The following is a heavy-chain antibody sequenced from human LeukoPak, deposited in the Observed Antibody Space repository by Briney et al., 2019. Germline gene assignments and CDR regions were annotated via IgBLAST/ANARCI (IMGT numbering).Heavy chain of an antibody. CDR3: AKENHRGCSSTSCYPVWFDP. J-gene: IGHJ5*02. CDR1: GFTFSSYA. V-gene: IGHV3-23*01. Sequence: PGASLRLSCAVSGFTFSSYAMSWVRQAPGKGLEWVSAISGSGGSTYYADSVKGRFTISRDNSKNTLYLQMNSLRAEDTAVYYCAKENHRGCSSTSCYPVWFDPWGQGTLVTVSS. CDR2: ISGSGGST. D-gene: IGHD2-2*01.